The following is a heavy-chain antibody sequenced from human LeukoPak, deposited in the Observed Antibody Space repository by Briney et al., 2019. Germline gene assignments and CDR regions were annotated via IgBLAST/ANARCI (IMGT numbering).Heavy chain of an antibody. V-gene: IGHV3-15*01. CDR3: MYFWSGSSMVDY. D-gene: IGHD3-3*01. J-gene: IGHJ4*02. CDR2: IKSKTDGGTT. Sequence: GGSLRLSCAASGFTFSNAWRSWVRQAPGKGLEWVGRIKSKTDGGTTDSAAPVKGRFTISRDDSKNTLYLQMNSLKTEDTAVYYCMYFWSGSSMVDYWGQGTLVTVSS. CDR1: GFTFSNAW.